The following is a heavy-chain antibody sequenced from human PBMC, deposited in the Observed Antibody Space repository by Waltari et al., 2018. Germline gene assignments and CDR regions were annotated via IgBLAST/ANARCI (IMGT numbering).Heavy chain of an antibody. D-gene: IGHD1-26*01. CDR1: GGSISSSSYY. V-gene: IGHV4-39*07. J-gene: IGHJ4*02. CDR2: IYYSGST. Sequence: QLQLQESGPGLVKPSETLSLTCTVSGGSISSSSYYWGWIRQPPGKGLEWIGSIYYSGSTYYNPSLKSRVTISVDTSKNQFSLKLSSVTAADTAVYYCAREDTNSGSYYNYFDYWGQGTLVTVSS. CDR3: AREDTNSGSYYNYFDY.